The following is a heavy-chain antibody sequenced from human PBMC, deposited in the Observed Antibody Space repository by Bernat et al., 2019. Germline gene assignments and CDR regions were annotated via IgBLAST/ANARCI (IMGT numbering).Heavy chain of an antibody. CDR3: VREWGSFYGSGTYSYYFDY. Sequence: EVQLVESGGGLVKPGGSLRLSCAASGFTFSNYWMHWVRQAPGKGLVWVSRIDTDGSRTNYADSVKGRFTISRDNSKNTLYLQMNSLSAEDTAVYYCVREWGSFYGSGTYSYYFDYWGQGTLVTVSS. J-gene: IGHJ4*02. CDR2: IDTDGSRT. D-gene: IGHD3-10*01. CDR1: GFTFSNYW. V-gene: IGHV3-74*01.